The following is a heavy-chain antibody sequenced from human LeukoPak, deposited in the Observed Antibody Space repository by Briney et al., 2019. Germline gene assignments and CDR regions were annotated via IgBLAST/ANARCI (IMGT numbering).Heavy chain of an antibody. CDR2: INPNSGGT. V-gene: IGHV1-2*02. Sequence: ASVKVSCKASGYTFTGYYMHWVRQAPGQGLEWMGWINPNSGGTNYAQKFQGRVTMTRDTSISTAYMELSRLRSDDTAVYYCATEMGYCSSTRCRLFDYWGQGTLVTVSS. D-gene: IGHD2-2*01. CDR3: ATEMGYCSSTRCRLFDY. CDR1: GYTFTGYY. J-gene: IGHJ4*02.